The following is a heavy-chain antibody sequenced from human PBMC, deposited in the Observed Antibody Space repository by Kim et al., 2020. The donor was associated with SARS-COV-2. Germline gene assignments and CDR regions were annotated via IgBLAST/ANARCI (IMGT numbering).Heavy chain of an antibody. J-gene: IGHJ5*02. D-gene: IGHD3-10*01. CDR3: AKDPSWFRELFGWFDP. V-gene: IGHV3-23*01. CDR1: GFTFSSYA. Sequence: GGSLRLSCAASGFTFSSYAMSWVRQAPGKGLEWVSAISGSGGSTYYADSVKGRFTISRDNSKNTLYLQMNSLRAEDTAVYYCAKDPSWFRELFGWFDPWGQGTLVTVSS. CDR2: ISGSGGST.